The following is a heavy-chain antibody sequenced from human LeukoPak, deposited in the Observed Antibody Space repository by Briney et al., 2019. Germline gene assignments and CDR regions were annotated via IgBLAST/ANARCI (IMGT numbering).Heavy chain of an antibody. CDR3: ARVGIQLGFGASKVTNDAFDT. CDR1: GGSISSYY. V-gene: IGHV4-4*07. Sequence: SETLSLTCTVSGGSISSYYWSWIRQPAGKGLEWIGRIYTSGSTNYNPSLKSRVTMSVDTSKNQFSLKLSSVTAADTAVYYCARVGIQLGFGASKVTNDAFDTWGQGTMVTISS. J-gene: IGHJ3*02. CDR2: IYTSGST. D-gene: IGHD5-18*01.